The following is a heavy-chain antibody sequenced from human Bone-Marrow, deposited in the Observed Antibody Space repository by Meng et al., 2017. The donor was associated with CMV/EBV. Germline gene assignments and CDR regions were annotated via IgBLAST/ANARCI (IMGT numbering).Heavy chain of an antibody. D-gene: IGHD3-16*02. CDR1: TFSNYG. J-gene: IGHJ4*02. CDR3: AKERVAFGEVIVMGCNFDS. CDR2: ISYDGSNE. Sequence: TFSNYGTHWVRQAPGKGLEWVALISYDGSNEYYADSVKGRFTISRDNSKNTLYLQMNSLRAEDTAVYYCAKERVAFGEVIVMGCNFDSWGQGTLVTVSS. V-gene: IGHV3-30*18.